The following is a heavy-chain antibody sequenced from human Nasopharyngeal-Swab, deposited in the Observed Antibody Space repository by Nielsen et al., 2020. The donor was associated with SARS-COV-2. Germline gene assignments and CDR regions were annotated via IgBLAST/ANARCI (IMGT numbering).Heavy chain of an antibody. CDR1: GFSIRGHW. V-gene: IGHV3-7*01. D-gene: IGHD3-16*01. CDR3: GRGGKLGALDI. CDR2: IKQDGSDK. J-gene: IGHJ3*02. Sequence: GESLKISCAASGFSIRGHWLSWVRQAPGKGLEWVANIKQDGSDKYYVDSVKGRFTISRDNDKNSLELQMNSLRVEDTAVYYCGRGGKLGALDIWGQGTMVTVSS.